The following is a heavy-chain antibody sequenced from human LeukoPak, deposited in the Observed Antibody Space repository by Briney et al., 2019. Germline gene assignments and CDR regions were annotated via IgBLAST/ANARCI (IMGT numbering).Heavy chain of an antibody. V-gene: IGHV3-48*04. CDR3: ARGLGFGESRS. CDR2: ISSSGSTI. J-gene: IGHJ4*02. Sequence: GGSLRLSCAASGFTFTTAWMSWVRQAPGQGLEWVSYISSSGSTIYYADSVKGRFTISRDNAKNSLYLQMNSLRAEDTAVYYCARGLGFGESRSWGQGTLVTVSS. D-gene: IGHD3-10*01. CDR1: GFTFTTAW.